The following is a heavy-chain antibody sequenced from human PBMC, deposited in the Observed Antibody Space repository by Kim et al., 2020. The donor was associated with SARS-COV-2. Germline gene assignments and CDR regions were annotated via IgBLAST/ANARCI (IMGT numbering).Heavy chain of an antibody. CDR1: GGSISSYY. Sequence: SETLSLTCTVSGGSISSYYWSWIRQPPGKGLEWIGYIYYSGSTNYNPSLKSRVTISVDTSKNQFSLKLSSVTAADTAVYYCARGPPAAAAPPGDIGPRDWGQGTLVTVSS. CDR3: ARGPPAAAAPPGDIGPRD. D-gene: IGHD6-13*01. V-gene: IGHV4-59*01. J-gene: IGHJ4*02. CDR2: IYYSGST.